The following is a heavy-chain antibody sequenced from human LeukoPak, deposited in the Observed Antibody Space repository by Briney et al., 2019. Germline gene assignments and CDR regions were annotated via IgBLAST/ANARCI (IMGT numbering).Heavy chain of an antibody. CDR3: ATEPYSNPILGAFDI. Sequence: GGSLRLSCAASGFTVSSTYMSWVRQAPGKGLEWVSVIYSGGSTYYADSVKGRFTISRDNSKNTLYLQMNSLRAEDTAVYYCATEPYSNPILGAFDIWGQGTMVTVSS. CDR2: IYSGGST. CDR1: GFTVSSTY. J-gene: IGHJ3*02. D-gene: IGHD4-11*01. V-gene: IGHV3-66*02.